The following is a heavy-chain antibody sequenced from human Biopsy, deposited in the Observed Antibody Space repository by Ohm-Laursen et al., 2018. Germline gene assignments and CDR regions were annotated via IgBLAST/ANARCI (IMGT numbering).Heavy chain of an antibody. CDR3: ARGQDSSYLAYGMDV. V-gene: IGHV4-59*11. CDR2: IYNRGST. D-gene: IGHD6-19*01. J-gene: IGHJ6*02. CDR1: GGSISSHY. Sequence: GTLSLTCTVSGGSISSHYWSWIRQPPGKGLEWIGYIYNRGSTKYNPSLKSRVTISVDTSKNQFSLTVRSVTAADTAMYYCARGQDSSYLAYGMDVWGQGTTVTVSS.